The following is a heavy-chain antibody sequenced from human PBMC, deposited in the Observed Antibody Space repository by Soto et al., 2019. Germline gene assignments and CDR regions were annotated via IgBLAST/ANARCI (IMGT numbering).Heavy chain of an antibody. V-gene: IGHV3-23*01. CDR3: AKSYSSNWYDYFDY. CDR1: GFTLSTYA. D-gene: IGHD6-13*01. CDR2: MSDSGGRT. Sequence: GGSLRLSCAASGFTLSTYAMSWVRQAPGKGLEWVSGMSDSGGRTYYADSVKGRFTISRDNSKNTLYLQMNSLRAEDTALYYCAKSYSSNWYDYFDYWGQGTLVTVSS. J-gene: IGHJ4*02.